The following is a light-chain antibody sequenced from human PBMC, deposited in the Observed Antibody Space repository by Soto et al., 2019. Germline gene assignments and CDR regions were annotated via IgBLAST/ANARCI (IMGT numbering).Light chain of an antibody. Sequence: SALTQPASVSGSPGQSIAISCTGTSSDVGGYKYVSWYQHYPGKAPKLMIYDVSNRPSGVSDRFSGSKSGNTASLTISGLQSEDEADYYCSSYTSSSSYVFGTGTKVTVL. J-gene: IGLJ1*01. CDR2: DVS. CDR1: SSDVGGYKY. V-gene: IGLV2-14*03. CDR3: SSYTSSSSYV.